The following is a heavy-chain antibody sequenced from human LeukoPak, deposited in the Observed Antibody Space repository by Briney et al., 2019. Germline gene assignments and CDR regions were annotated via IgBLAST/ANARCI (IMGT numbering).Heavy chain of an antibody. J-gene: IGHJ6*02. Sequence: GGSLRLSCAASGFTFSNYDLSWVRQAPGKGLEWVSGIRGSGSGANYADSVRGRFTISRDNSKNTLYLQMNSLRAEDTAIYYCAKLTSASGAYGVDVWGQGATVTVSS. D-gene: IGHD3-10*01. CDR1: GFTFSNYD. V-gene: IGHV3-23*01. CDR2: IRGSGSGA. CDR3: AKLTSASGAYGVDV.